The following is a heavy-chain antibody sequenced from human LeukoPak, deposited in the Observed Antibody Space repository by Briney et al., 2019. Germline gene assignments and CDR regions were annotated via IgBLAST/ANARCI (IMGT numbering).Heavy chain of an antibody. J-gene: IGHJ5*02. Sequence: SETLSLTCTVSGGSISSYYWSWIRQPPGKGLEWIGYIYYSGSTNHNPSLKSRVTISVDTSKNQFSLKLSSVTAADTAVYYCARWITIHRLFDPWGQGTLVTVSS. CDR3: ARWITIHRLFDP. CDR2: IYYSGST. V-gene: IGHV4-59*01. CDR1: GGSISSYY. D-gene: IGHD3-9*01.